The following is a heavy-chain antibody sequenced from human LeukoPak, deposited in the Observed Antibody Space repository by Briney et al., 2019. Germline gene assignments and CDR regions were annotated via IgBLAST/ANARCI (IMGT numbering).Heavy chain of an antibody. CDR3: ARVLPVASRDY. J-gene: IGHJ4*02. V-gene: IGHV3-7*01. D-gene: IGHD2-2*01. CDR2: IKQDGSDK. CDR1: GFTFSSYT. Sequence: GGSLRLSCSASGFTFSSYTIHWVRQAPGKGLEWVANIKQDGSDKFYVDSVKGRFTISRDNAKNSMYLQMSSLRAEDTAIYYCARVLPVASRDYWGQGTLVTVSS.